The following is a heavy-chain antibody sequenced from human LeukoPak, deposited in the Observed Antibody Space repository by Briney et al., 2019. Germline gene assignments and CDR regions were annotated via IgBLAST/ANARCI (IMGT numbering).Heavy chain of an antibody. V-gene: IGHV3-21*01. D-gene: IGHD6-19*01. J-gene: IGHJ4*02. CDR3: GRDHSSVVAGIGY. Sequence: GGSLRLSCAASGFTFSTYSMNWVRQAPGKGLEWVSYISSSSSYIYYADSVKGRFTISRDNAKNSLYLQMNSLRAEDTAVYYCGRDHSSVVAGIGYWGQGTLVTVSS. CDR1: GFTFSTYS. CDR2: ISSSSSYI.